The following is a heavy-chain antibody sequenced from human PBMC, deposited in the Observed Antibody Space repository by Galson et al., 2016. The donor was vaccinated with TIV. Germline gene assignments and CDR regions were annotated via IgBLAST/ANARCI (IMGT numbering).Heavy chain of an antibody. V-gene: IGHV1-69*13. J-gene: IGHJ6*02. D-gene: IGHD5-18*01. CDR2: IIPLFGTI. CDR3: ASDRNTALDTYHQYYGMDV. CDR1: GGTFSTYV. Sequence: SVKVSCKARGGTFSTYVFNWVRLAPGQGLEWMGGIIPLFGTINYAQKFQGRVTITADESSTTVYMELNSLRSGDTAVYYCASDRNTALDTYHQYYGMDVWGQGTTVTVSS.